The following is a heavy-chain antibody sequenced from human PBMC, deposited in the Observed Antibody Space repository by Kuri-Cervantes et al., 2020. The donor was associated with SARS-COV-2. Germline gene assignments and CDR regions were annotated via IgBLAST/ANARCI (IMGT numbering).Heavy chain of an antibody. D-gene: IGHD2-2*01. CDR1: GFTFSDYY. V-gene: IGHV3-11*06. J-gene: IGHJ6*02. Sequence: GGSLRLSCAASGFTFSDYYMSWVRQAPGKGLEWVSYISTSNSYIEYADSVKGRFTISRDNAKSSLYLQMNSLRAEDTAVYYCARDSHESTGYYYGMDVWGQGTTVTVSS. CDR2: ISTSNSYI. CDR3: ARDSHESTGYYYGMDV.